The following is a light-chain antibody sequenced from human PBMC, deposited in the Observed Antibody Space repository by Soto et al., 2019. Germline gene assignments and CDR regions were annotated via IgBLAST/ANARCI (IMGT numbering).Light chain of an antibody. CDR1: QGSSSF. CDR3: QQVKSYPLN. J-gene: IGKJ4*01. Sequence: DLQLTQSPSFLSASVGDRVTITCRASQGSSSFLAWYQQKPGKAPNFLIYAAFTLQSGVPSRFSGSGSGTEFTLTISSLQTEDFATYYCQQVKSYPLNFGGGTKVEIK. CDR2: AAF. V-gene: IGKV1-9*01.